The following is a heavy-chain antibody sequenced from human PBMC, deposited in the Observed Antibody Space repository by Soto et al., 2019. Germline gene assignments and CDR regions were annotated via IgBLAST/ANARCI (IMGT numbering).Heavy chain of an antibody. Sequence: GVSLRLSCAASGFTFSSYSMNWVRHAPGKGLEWVSSISSSSSYIYYADSVKGRFTISRDNAKNSLYLQMNSLRAEDTAVYYCARDLYCSGGSCYLGDYYYGMDVWGQGTTVTVS. CDR2: ISSSSSYI. CDR1: GFTFSSYS. D-gene: IGHD2-15*01. J-gene: IGHJ6*02. V-gene: IGHV3-21*01. CDR3: ARDLYCSGGSCYLGDYYYGMDV.